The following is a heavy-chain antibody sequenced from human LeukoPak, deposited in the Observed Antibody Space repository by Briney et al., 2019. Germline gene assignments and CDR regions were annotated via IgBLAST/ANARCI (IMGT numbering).Heavy chain of an antibody. J-gene: IGHJ5*02. D-gene: IGHD1-20*01. CDR3: ATTHTYNWYDRWFAP. V-gene: IGHV4-39*07. Sequence: SETLSLTCTVSGGSISSSSYYWGWIRQPPGQGLEWIGIIFYSGSAYYNPSLKSRVTISVDTSKNQFSLKLSSVTAADTAVYYCATTHTYNWYDRWFAPWGQGTLVTVSS. CDR2: IFYSGSA. CDR1: GGSISSSSYY.